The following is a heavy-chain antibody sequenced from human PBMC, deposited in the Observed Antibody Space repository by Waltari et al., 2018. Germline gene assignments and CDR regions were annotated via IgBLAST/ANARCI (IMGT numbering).Heavy chain of an antibody. D-gene: IGHD1-26*01. CDR2: IYHSGST. V-gene: IGHV4-4*02. CDR3: ARVDFSGSYSTDAFDI. J-gene: IGHJ3*02. Sequence: QVQLQESGPGLVKPSGTLSLTCAVSGGSISSSNWWSWVRQHPGKGLEWIGEIYHSGSTNYNPSLKCRVTISVDKSTNQFSLKLSSVTAADSAVYYCARVDFSGSYSTDAFDIWGQGTMVTVSS. CDR1: GGSISSSNW.